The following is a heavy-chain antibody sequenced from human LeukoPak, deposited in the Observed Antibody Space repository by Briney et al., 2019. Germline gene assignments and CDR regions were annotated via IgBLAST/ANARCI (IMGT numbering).Heavy chain of an antibody. D-gene: IGHD3-10*01. CDR1: GGSISSYY. J-gene: IGHJ4*02. Sequence: SETLSLTCTVSGGSISSYYWSWIRQPPGKGLEWIGYIYYSGSTNYNPSLKSRVTISVDTSKNQFSLKLSSVTAADTAVYYCAREDYYGSGIWGQGTLVTVSS. CDR2: IYYSGST. V-gene: IGHV4-59*01. CDR3: AREDYYGSGI.